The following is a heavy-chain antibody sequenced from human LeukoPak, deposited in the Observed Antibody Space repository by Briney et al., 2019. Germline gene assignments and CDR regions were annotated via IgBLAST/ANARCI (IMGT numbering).Heavy chain of an antibody. V-gene: IGHV3-15*07. CDR1: GFIFSNAW. CDR3: ATGGWFFDY. J-gene: IGHJ4*02. Sequence: PGGSLRLSCAGSGFIFSNAWMNWVRQAPGKGLEWVGRIKSYPVGGPIDYAAPVKGRFSISRDDSKNTFYLQVNSLKTEDTAVYYCATGGWFFDYWGQGTLVTVSS. D-gene: IGHD3-16*01. CDR2: IKSYPVGGPI.